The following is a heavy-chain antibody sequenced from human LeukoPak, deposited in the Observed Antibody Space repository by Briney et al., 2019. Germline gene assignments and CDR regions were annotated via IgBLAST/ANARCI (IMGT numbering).Heavy chain of an antibody. D-gene: IGHD4-17*01. Sequence: GGSLRLSCAASGFTLTIYTMNWVRQAPGRGLEWVSSISSTGNNIYYADSVKGRFTISRDNAKVSLYLEMNSLRAEDTAVYYCARGLRRGDYWGQGTLVTVSS. CDR3: ARGLRRGDY. J-gene: IGHJ4*02. CDR1: GFTLTIYT. CDR2: ISSTGNNI. V-gene: IGHV3-21*01.